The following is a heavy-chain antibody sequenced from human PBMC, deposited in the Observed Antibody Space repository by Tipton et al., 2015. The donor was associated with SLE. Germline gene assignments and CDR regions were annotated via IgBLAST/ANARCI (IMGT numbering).Heavy chain of an antibody. V-gene: IGHV1-18*01. D-gene: IGHD5-12*01. CDR1: GSIFASHG. Sequence: QVQLVQSGAEVKKPGASVKVSCKASGSIFASHGFSWVRQAPGQGLEWMGWISGYNGNTNYAQSLQGRVTMTTDTSTSTAYMELRSLRSDDTAVYYCASSVAGATAAKSLDYWGQGTLVTVSS. CDR3: ASSVAGATAAKSLDY. J-gene: IGHJ4*02. CDR2: ISGYNGNT.